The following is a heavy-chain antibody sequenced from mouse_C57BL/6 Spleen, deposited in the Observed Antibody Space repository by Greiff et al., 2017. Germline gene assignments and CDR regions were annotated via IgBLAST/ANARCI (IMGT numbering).Heavy chain of an antibody. CDR3: ARNSNDWYFDV. CDR1: GFTFRSYG. D-gene: IGHD2-5*01. Sequence: EVKLVESGGDLVKPGGSLTLSCAASGFTFRSYGMSWVRQTPDKRLEWVATLSSGGSYTSYPDSVKGRFTISRDKAKNTLSLQMSSLKSEDTAMYYCARNSNDWYFDVWGTGTTVTVSS. V-gene: IGHV5-6*01. J-gene: IGHJ1*03. CDR2: LSSGGSYT.